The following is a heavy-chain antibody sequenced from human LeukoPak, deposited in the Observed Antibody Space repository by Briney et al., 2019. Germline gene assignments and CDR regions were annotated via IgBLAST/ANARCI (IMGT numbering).Heavy chain of an antibody. J-gene: IGHJ4*02. V-gene: IGHV1-18*01. CDR3: AKIAYGANFFDY. CDR1: GYTFTNYD. D-gene: IGHD4/OR15-4a*01. CDR2: ISTYNGIT. Sequence: ASVKVSCKASGYTFTNYDINWVRQAPGQGLEWMGWISTYNGITNYAQKLQGRVTMTTDTSTSTVYMELRSLRSDDTAVYYCAKIAYGANFFDYWGQGTLVTVSS.